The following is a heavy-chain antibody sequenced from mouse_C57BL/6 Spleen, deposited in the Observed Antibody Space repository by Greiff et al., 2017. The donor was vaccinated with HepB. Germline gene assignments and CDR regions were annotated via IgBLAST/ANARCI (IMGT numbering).Heavy chain of an antibody. CDR2: IDPSDSYT. D-gene: IGHD2-12*01. Sequence: QVQLQQPGAELVRPGTSVKLSCKASGYTFTSYWMHWVKQRPGQGLEWIGVIDPSDSYTNYNQKFKGKATLTVDTSSSTAYMQLSSLTSEDSAVYYCARSGILYPWFAYWGQGTLVTVSA. CDR1: GYTFTSYW. V-gene: IGHV1-59*01. J-gene: IGHJ3*01. CDR3: ARSGILYPWFAY.